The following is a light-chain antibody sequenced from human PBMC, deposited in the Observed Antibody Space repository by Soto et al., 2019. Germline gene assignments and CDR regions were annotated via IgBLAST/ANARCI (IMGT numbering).Light chain of an antibody. CDR1: QSISNW. J-gene: IGKJ2*01. CDR2: DAS. Sequence: DIQMTQSTSTLSASVGDRVTITCRASQSISNWLAWYQQRPGEAPKLLMYDASTLENWVPSRFSGSGSGTEFTLTISGLRPDDFATYYCQQYNTYSYTFGQGTKLEIK. CDR3: QQYNTYSYT. V-gene: IGKV1-5*01.